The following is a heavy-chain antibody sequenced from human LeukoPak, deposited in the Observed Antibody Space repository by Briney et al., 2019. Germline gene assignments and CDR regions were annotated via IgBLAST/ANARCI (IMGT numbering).Heavy chain of an antibody. CDR1: GFTFSSYW. CDR3: TIPYYYDSRNV. D-gene: IGHD3-22*01. V-gene: IGHV3-74*01. J-gene: IGHJ6*04. Sequence: HPGGSLRLSCAASGFTFSSYWMHWVRQAPGKGLVWVSRINSDGSSTSYADSVKGRFTISRDNAKNTLYLQMNSLRAEDTAVYYCTIPYYYDSRNVWGKGTTVTVSS. CDR2: INSDGSST.